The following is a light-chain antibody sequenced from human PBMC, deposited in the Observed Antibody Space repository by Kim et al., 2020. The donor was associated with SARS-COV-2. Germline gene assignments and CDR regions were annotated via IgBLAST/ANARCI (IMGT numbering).Light chain of an antibody. CDR3: QHYDRSPPA. V-gene: IGKV3-20*01. Sequence: EIVLTQSPGTLSLSPGERATLSCRASQSVSSNYLAWYQQKPDQAPRLLIDGASSTATGIPDRFSGSGSGTDFTLTISRLEAEYVAEYCYQHYDRSPPAFGEGTRLEIK. CDR1: QSVSSNY. CDR2: GAS. J-gene: IGKJ5*01.